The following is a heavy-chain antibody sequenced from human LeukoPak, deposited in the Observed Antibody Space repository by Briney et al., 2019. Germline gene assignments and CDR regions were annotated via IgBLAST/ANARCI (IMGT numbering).Heavy chain of an antibody. CDR2: ISSNGGST. CDR1: GFTFSRYA. CDR3: VKDSSSGSYFDY. V-gene: IGHV3-64D*06. D-gene: IGHD3-10*01. Sequence: GSLRLSCSASGFTFSRYAMHWVRQAPGKGLEYVSAISSNGGSTYYADSVKGRFTISRDNSRNTLHLQMSSLRVEDTAVYYCVKDSSSGSYFDYWGQGTLVTVSS. J-gene: IGHJ4*02.